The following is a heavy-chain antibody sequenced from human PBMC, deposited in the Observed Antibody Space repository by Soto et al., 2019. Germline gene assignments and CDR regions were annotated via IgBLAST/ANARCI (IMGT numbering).Heavy chain of an antibody. CDR2: ISWNTGSI. CDR3: AKDKWEVSYYFDY. Sequence: EVQLVESGGGLVQPGRSLRLSCAASGFTFADYAMHWVRQAPGKGLEWVSGISWNTGSIGYADSVKGRFTISRDNAKNSLYLQMHSLRAEDTALYYCAKDKWEVSYYFDYWGQGTLVTVSS. D-gene: IGHD3-16*02. V-gene: IGHV3-9*01. J-gene: IGHJ4*02. CDR1: GFTFADYA.